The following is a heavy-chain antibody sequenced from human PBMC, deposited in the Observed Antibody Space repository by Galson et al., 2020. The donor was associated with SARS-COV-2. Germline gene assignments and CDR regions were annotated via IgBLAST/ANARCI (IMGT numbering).Heavy chain of an antibody. D-gene: IGHD3-16*01. CDR1: GFIFSVYA. CDR2: IDSSGGFI. J-gene: IGHJ4*02. CDR3: AKETAGGEQTDY. V-gene: IGHV3-23*01. Sequence: GGSLRLSCGGSGFIFSVYAMNWVRQAPGKGLEWVATIDSSGGFIYYQDSVQGRFTISRDNSKDTLYLQMHSLWAEDTAVYYCAKETAGGEQTDYWGQGTLVTVSS.